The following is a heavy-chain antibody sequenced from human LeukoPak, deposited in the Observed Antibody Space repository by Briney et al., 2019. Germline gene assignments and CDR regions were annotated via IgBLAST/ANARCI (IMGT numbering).Heavy chain of an antibody. CDR3: ARHDPIPMIVVVAGALGYFDY. Sequence: PSETLSLTCAVSGYSISSGYYCGWIRQPPGKGLEWIGSIYHSGSTYYNPSLKSRVTISVDTSKNQFSLKLGSVTAADTAVYYCARHDPIPMIVVVAGALGYFDYWGQGTLVTVSS. J-gene: IGHJ4*02. CDR1: GYSISSGYY. CDR2: IYHSGST. D-gene: IGHD3-22*01. V-gene: IGHV4-38-2*01.